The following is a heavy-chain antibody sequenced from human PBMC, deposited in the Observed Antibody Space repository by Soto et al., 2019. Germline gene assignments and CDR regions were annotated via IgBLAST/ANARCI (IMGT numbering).Heavy chain of an antibody. J-gene: IGHJ1*01. Sequence: QVQLVQSGAEVKKPGASVKVSCKASGYTFTTYGISWVRQAPGQGLEWMGWISAYNGDTNYAQKFQGRVTMTTDTSRRAAYMEVRSLRSDDTAEYYCARDPLGHFQYWGQGTLVTVSS. CDR1: GYTFTTYG. CDR3: ARDPLGHFQY. V-gene: IGHV1-18*01. D-gene: IGHD3-3*01. CDR2: ISAYNGDT.